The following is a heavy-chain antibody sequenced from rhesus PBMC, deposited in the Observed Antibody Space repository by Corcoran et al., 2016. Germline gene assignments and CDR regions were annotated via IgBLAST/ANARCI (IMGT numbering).Heavy chain of an antibody. Sequence: QLQLQESGPGLVKPSETLSVTCAVSGGSISSSYWSRIRQAPGKGLEWIGYIYGRGISTKYNPSLKGRVTLSVDTSKNQLSLKRSSVTAADTAVYYCARVPTGNLDFDYWGQGVLVTVSS. J-gene: IGHJ4*01. CDR2: IYGRGIST. CDR3: ARVPTGNLDFDY. D-gene: IGHD4-17*01. CDR1: GGSISSSY. V-gene: IGHV4-169*01.